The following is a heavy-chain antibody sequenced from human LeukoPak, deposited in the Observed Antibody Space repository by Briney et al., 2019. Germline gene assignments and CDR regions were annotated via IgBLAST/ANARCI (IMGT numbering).Heavy chain of an antibody. Sequence: PGRSLRLSCAASGFTFSSYAMHWVRQAPGRGLEWVAVISYDGSNKYYADSVKGRFTISRDNSKNTLYLQMNSLRAEDTAVYYCARDPSLYYYDSSGYHPPKYWGQGTLVTVSS. J-gene: IGHJ4*02. V-gene: IGHV3-30-3*01. D-gene: IGHD3-22*01. CDR3: ARDPSLYYYDSSGYHPPKY. CDR2: ISYDGSNK. CDR1: GFTFSSYA.